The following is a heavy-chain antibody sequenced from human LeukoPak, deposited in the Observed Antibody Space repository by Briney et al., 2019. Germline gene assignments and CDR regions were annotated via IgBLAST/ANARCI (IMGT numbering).Heavy chain of an antibody. CDR2: INPNSGGT. D-gene: IGHD3-9*01. Sequence: GASVKVSCKASGYTFTSYAMNWVRQAPGQGLEWMGWINPNSGGTNYAQKFQGWVTMTRDTSISTAYMELSRLRSDDTAVYYCARSSPNSDLNLFDYWGQGTLVTVSS. V-gene: IGHV1-2*04. J-gene: IGHJ4*02. CDR3: ARSSPNSDLNLFDY. CDR1: GYTFTSYA.